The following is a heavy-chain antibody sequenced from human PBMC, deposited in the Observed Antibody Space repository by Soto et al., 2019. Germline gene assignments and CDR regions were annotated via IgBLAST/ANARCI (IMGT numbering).Heavy chain of an antibody. CDR1: GGSFSGYY. CDR3: ARGRSGYYYGDFDY. J-gene: IGHJ4*02. Sequence: SETLSLTCAVYGGSFSGYYWSWIRQPPGKGLEWIGEINHSGSTNYNPSLKRRGTISVDTSKNQFSLKLSSVTAADTAVYSCARGRSGYYYGDFDYWGQGTLVTVSS. V-gene: IGHV4-34*01. D-gene: IGHD3-22*01. CDR2: INHSGST.